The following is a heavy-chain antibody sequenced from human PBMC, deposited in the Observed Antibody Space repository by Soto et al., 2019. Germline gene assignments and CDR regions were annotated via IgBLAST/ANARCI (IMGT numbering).Heavy chain of an antibody. D-gene: IGHD3-10*01. CDR3: ARDLDTGDGMDV. J-gene: IGHJ6*02. CDR2: TYYRSKWYN. V-gene: IGHV6-1*01. CDR1: GDSVSSNIAA. Sequence: AQALPLTCAISGDSVSSNIAAWNWIRQSPSRGLEWLGRTYYRSKWYNDYAVSVKSRITINPDTSKNQFSLQLNSVTPEDTAVYYCARDLDTGDGMDVWGQGTTVTVSS.